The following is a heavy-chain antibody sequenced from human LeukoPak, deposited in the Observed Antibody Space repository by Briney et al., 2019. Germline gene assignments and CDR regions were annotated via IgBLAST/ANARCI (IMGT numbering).Heavy chain of an antibody. CDR3: ARSEYSYGADAFDI. J-gene: IGHJ3*02. Sequence: PSGTLSLTCAVSGGSISSSNWWSWVRPPPGKGLEWIGEIYHSGSTNYSPSLKSRVTISVDTSKNQFSLKLSSVTAADTAVYYCARSEYSYGADAFDIWGQGTMVTVSS. CDR2: IYHSGST. D-gene: IGHD5-18*01. V-gene: IGHV4-4*02. CDR1: GGSISSSNW.